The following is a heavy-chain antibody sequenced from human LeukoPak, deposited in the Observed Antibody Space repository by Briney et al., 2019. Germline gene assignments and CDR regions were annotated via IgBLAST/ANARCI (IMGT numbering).Heavy chain of an antibody. J-gene: IGHJ1*01. CDR1: GFTFSNYG. Sequence: GGSLRLSSAASGFTFSNYGMHWVRQAPGKGLEWVAVIWYDASNKYCSDSVKGRFTISRDNSKNTLYLQMNSLRAEDTAVYYCATTASRGPQSAEYFQYWGQGTLVTVSS. CDR2: IWYDASNK. CDR3: ATTASRGPQSAEYFQY. V-gene: IGHV3-33*01.